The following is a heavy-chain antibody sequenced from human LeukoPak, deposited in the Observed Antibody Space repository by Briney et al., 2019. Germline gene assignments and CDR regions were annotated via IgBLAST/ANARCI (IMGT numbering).Heavy chain of an antibody. V-gene: IGHV5-51*01. CDR3: ARHGHCTNGVCYSNYYYHMDV. D-gene: IGHD2-8*01. Sequence: GESLKISCKGSGYSFASSWIGWVRQMPGKGLEWMGIIYPDDSDTRYSPSFEGQITISVDKSISTAYLQWSSLKASDTPVYYCARHGHCTNGVCYSNYYYHMDVWGKGTTVTVSS. CDR1: GYSFASSW. J-gene: IGHJ6*03. CDR2: IYPDDSDT.